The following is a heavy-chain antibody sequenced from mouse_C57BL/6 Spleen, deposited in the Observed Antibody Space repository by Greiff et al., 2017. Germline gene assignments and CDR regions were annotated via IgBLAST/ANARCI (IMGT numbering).Heavy chain of an antibody. CDR2: ISDGGSYT. D-gene: IGHD2-5*01. J-gene: IGHJ3*01. CDR3: ARDGDYSNWRFAY. Sequence: EVMLVESGGGLVKPGGSLKLSCAASGFTFSSYAMSWVRQTPEKRLEWVATISDGGSYTYYPDNVKGRFTISRDNAKNNLYLQMSHLKSEDTAMYYCARDGDYSNWRFAYWGQGTLVTVSA. CDR1: GFTFSSYA. V-gene: IGHV5-4*01.